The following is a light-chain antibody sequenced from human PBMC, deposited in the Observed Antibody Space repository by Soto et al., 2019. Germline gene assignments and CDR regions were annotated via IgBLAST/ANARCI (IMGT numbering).Light chain of an antibody. CDR1: QNIDSN. Sequence: IVITQSPATLSVSPGERVTLSCRASQNIDSNLVWYQQKPVQSPRLXXFRASSRATGIPARFSGSGSGTELTLTISSLQSEAFAVYYCQQYHHWPTITFGQGTKVDIK. CDR3: QQYHHWPTIT. J-gene: IGKJ1*01. V-gene: IGKV3-15*01. CDR2: RAS.